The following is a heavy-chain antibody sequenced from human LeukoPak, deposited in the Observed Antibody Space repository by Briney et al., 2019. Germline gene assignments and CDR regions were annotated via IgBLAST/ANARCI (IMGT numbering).Heavy chain of an antibody. D-gene: IGHD6-19*01. CDR2: ISSSGSTI. CDR1: GFTFSSYE. Sequence: PGGSLRLSCAASGFTFSSYEMNWVRQAPGKGLEWVSYISSSGSTIYYADSVKGRFTISRDNAKNSLYLQMNSLRAEDTAVYYCARGLGGYSGGWRNIIPNWFDPWGQGTLVTVSS. V-gene: IGHV3-48*03. J-gene: IGHJ5*02. CDR3: ARGLGGYSGGWRNIIPNWFDP.